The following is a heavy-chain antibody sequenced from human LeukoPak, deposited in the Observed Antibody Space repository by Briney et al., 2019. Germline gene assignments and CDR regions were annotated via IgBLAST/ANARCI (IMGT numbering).Heavy chain of an antibody. CDR3: ARYDFILISYFDL. V-gene: IGHV3-53*01. Sequence: GGSLRLSCAASGFTVSSNYMSWVRQAPGKGLEWVSVIYSGGTTYYADSVKGRFTISRDNSKNTLYLQMNSLRGEDTAVYHCARYDFILISYFDLWGRGALVTVSS. CDR2: IYSGGTT. CDR1: GFTVSSNY. D-gene: IGHD3-3*01. J-gene: IGHJ2*01.